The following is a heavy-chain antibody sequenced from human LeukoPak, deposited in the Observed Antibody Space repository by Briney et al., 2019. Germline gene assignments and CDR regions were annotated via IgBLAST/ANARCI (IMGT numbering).Heavy chain of an antibody. D-gene: IGHD5-18*01. J-gene: IGHJ3*02. CDR3: ARGVYSYSDAFDI. CDR1: GGSISSYY. V-gene: IGHV4-59*01. Sequence: SETLSLTCTVSGGSISSYYWSWIRQPPGKGLEWMGYIYYSGSTNYNPSLKSRVTISVDTSKNQFSLKLSSVTAADTAVYYCARGVYSYSDAFDIWGQGTMVTVSS. CDR2: IYYSGST.